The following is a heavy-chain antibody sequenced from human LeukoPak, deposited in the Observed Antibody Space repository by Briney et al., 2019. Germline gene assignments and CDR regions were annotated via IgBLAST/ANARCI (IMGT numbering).Heavy chain of an antibody. V-gene: IGHV3-23*01. CDR3: AKDLAGYSSGWYNNYYYYMDV. Sequence: GGSLRLSCAASGFTFSSYAMSWVREAPGKGLEWVSAISGSGGSTYYADSVKGRFTISRDNSKNTLYLQMNSLRAEDTAVYYCAKDLAGYSSGWYNNYYYYMDVWGKGTTVTVSS. D-gene: IGHD6-19*01. J-gene: IGHJ6*03. CDR1: GFTFSSYA. CDR2: ISGSGGST.